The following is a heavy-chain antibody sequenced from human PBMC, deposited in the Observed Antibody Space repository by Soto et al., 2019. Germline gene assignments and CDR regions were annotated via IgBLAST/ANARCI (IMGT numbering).Heavy chain of an antibody. CDR1: GYTFTSYD. Sequence: QVQLVQSGAEVKKPGASVKVSCKASGYTFTSYDINWVRQATGQGLEWMGWMNPNSGNTGYAQKFHGRFTMTRNTSISTAYMELSSLRSEDTAVYYCARAGYCSGGSCYYYYYYMDVWGKGTTVTVSS. CDR3: ARAGYCSGGSCYYYYYYMDV. CDR2: MNPNSGNT. D-gene: IGHD2-15*01. V-gene: IGHV1-8*01. J-gene: IGHJ6*03.